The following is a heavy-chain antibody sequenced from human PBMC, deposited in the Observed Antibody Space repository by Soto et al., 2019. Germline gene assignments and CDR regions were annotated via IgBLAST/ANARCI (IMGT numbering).Heavy chain of an antibody. Sequence: GGSLRLSCAASGFTFSSYWMSWVRQAPGKGLEWVANIKQDGSEKYYEDSVKGRFTISRDNAKNSLYQQMNSLRAEDTAVYYCARDRVDRKTYYYGSGSYWFDPWGQGTLVTVSS. CDR1: GFTFSSYW. J-gene: IGHJ5*02. D-gene: IGHD3-10*01. CDR2: IKQDGSEK. CDR3: ARDRVDRKTYYYGSGSYWFDP. V-gene: IGHV3-7*03.